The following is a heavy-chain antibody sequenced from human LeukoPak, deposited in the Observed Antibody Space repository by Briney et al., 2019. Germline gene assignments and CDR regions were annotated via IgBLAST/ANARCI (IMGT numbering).Heavy chain of an antibody. V-gene: IGHV4-59*01. CDR3: ARDSSGWHGGFDY. Sequence: SETLSLTCTVSGGSISSYYWSWIRQPPGKGLEWIGYIYYSGSTNYNPSLKSRVTIPVDTSKNQFSLKLSSVTAADTAVYYCARDSSGWHGGFDYWGQGTLVTVSS. D-gene: IGHD3-22*01. CDR1: GGSISSYY. J-gene: IGHJ4*02. CDR2: IYYSGST.